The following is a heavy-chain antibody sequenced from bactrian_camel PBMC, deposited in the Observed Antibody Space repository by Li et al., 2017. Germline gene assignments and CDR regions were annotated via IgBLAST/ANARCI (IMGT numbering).Heavy chain of an antibody. V-gene: IGHV3S40*01. Sequence: DVQLVESGGGSVQAGGSLTLSCATSGVTVSRRNMAWFRQAPGKEREGAAAIFPSGSRTYYADSVKGRFTISRDNAKNMVYLQLNSLKTEDTAMYYCIKGRVCSSDYVGQGTQVTVS. J-gene: IGHJ4*01. D-gene: IGHD4*01. CDR2: IFPSGSRT. CDR1: GVTVSRRN.